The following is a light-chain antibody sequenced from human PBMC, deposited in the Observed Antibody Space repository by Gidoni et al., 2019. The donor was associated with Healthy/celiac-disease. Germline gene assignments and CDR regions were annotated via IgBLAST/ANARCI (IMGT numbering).Light chain of an antibody. Sequence: SSVLPHPPPVSLAPGQTARITCGGNSIGSKSVHWYQQKPGQAPVLVVYDDSDRPSGIPERFSGSNSGNTATLTISRVEAGDEADYYCQVWDSSSDRVVFGGGTKLTVL. CDR1: SIGSKS. V-gene: IGLV3-21*02. CDR2: DDS. J-gene: IGLJ2*01. CDR3: QVWDSSSDRVV.